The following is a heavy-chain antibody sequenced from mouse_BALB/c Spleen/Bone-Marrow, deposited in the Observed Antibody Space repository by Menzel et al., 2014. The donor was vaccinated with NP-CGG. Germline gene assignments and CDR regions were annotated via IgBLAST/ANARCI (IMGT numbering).Heavy chain of an antibody. V-gene: IGHV1-69*02. D-gene: IGHD1-1*01. CDR2: IEPVDGYT. Sequence: VQLQQSGAEVVKPGASVKVSCKASGHTFTNYWMQWVKQRPGQGLEWIGEIEPVDGYTNYNQDFKGKATLTVDKSPSTAYLLQSSLTSEDSAVYYCSRGRTTVVSDYWGQGTSLTVS. CDR1: GHTFTNYW. CDR3: SRGRTTVVSDY. J-gene: IGHJ2*02.